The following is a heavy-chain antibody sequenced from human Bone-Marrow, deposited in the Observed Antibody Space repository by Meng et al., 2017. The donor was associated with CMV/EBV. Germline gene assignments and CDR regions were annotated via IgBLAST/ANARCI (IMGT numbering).Heavy chain of an antibody. J-gene: IGHJ4*02. V-gene: IGHV3-7*01. CDR1: GFTFSTYG. Sequence: GESLKISCAASGFTFSTYGMSWVRQAPGKGLEWVAKIKQDGSEEYYVDSVKGRFTISRDNAKNTLYLQMNRLRVEDTAVYYCTRDKRRIDYWGQGTLVTVSS. CDR3: TRDKRRIDY. CDR2: IKQDGSEE.